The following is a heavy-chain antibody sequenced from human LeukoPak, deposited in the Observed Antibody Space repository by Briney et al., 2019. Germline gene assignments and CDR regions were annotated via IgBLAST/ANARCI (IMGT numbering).Heavy chain of an antibody. V-gene: IGHV4-39*01. CDR1: GGSISSSSYY. J-gene: IGHJ4*02. CDR3: ARQGRFGESRGFDY. CDR2: IYYSGST. D-gene: IGHD3-10*01. Sequence: SETLSLTCTVSGGSISSSSYYWGWIRQPPGKGLEWIGSIYYSGSTYYNPSLKSRVTISVDTSKNQFSLKLSSVTAADTAVYYCARQGRFGESRGFDYWGQGTLVTVSS.